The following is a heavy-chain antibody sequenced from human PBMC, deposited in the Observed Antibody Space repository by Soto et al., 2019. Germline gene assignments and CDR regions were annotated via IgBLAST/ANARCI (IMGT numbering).Heavy chain of an antibody. CDR1: GFTFSSYA. J-gene: IGHJ3*02. D-gene: IGHD1-26*01. CDR3: AKDSPYSASYKEDGFDI. V-gene: IGHV3-23*01. CDR2: ISGSGGST. Sequence: HPGGSLRLSCEASGFTFSSYAMSWVRQAPGRGLEWVSSISGSGGSTYHADSVNGRFTISRDNSKNTVFLQMNSLRAEDTAVYYCAKDSPYSASYKEDGFDIWGQGSLVTV.